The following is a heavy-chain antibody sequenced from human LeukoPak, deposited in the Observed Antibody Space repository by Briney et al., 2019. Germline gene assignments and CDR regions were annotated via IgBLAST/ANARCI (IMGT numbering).Heavy chain of an antibody. Sequence: SETLSLTCTVSGGSVSSGSYYWSWIRQPPGKELEWIGYIYYSGSTNYNPSLKSRVTISVDTSKNQFSLKLSSVTAADTAVYYCARSEYPGHYFDYWGQGTLVTVSS. CDR1: GGSVSSGSYY. CDR3: ARSEYPGHYFDY. D-gene: IGHD2-2*01. CDR2: IYYSGST. V-gene: IGHV4-61*01. J-gene: IGHJ4*02.